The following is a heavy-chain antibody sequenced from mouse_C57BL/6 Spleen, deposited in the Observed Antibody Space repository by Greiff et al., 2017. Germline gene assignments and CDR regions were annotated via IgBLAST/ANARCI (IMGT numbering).Heavy chain of an antibody. Sequence: VQLQQSGPELVKPGASVKISCKASGYAFSSSWMNWVKQRPGKGLEWIGRIYPGDGDTNYNGKFKGKATLTADKSSSTAYMQLSSLTSEDSAVYCCARWDFYFDYWGQGTTLTVSS. CDR2: IYPGDGDT. CDR1: GYAFSSSW. V-gene: IGHV1-82*01. J-gene: IGHJ2*01. D-gene: IGHD4-1*01. CDR3: ARWDFYFDY.